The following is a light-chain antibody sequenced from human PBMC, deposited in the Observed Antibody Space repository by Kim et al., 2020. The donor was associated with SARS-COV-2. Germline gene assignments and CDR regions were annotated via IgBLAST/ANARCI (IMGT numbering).Light chain of an antibody. V-gene: IGKV3-11*01. Sequence: AALCLSPGHRATRACRASQSVGTHLAWCQQKPGQVPRIRSYGAGKRATGIPARCRGSGAGTDFNLTIGPREPGDCAGYYCQQRGNFGQGARLGIK. CDR3: QQRGN. J-gene: IGKJ5*01. CDR1: QSVGTH. CDR2: GAG.